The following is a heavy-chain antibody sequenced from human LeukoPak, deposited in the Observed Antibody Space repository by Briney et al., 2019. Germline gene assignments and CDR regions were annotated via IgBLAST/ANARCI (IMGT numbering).Heavy chain of an antibody. CDR3: AREGIFEYSSSSTYNWFDP. J-gene: IGHJ5*02. D-gene: IGHD6-6*01. CDR2: INHSGST. Sequence: GSLRLSCAASGFTLSSYWMSWIRQPPGKGLEWIGEINHSGSTNYNPSLKSRVTISVDTSKNQFSLKLSSVTAADTAVYYCAREGIFEYSSSSTYNWFDPWGQGTLVTVSS. V-gene: IGHV4-34*01. CDR1: GFTLSSYW.